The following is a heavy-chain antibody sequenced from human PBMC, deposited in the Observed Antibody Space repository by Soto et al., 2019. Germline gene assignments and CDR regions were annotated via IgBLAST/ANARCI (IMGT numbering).Heavy chain of an antibody. CDR3: ARGLEYNWFDP. CDR1: GFTFSSYS. V-gene: IGHV3-48*01. CDR2: ISSSSSTI. J-gene: IGHJ5*02. Sequence: GGSLRLSCAASGFTFSSYSMNWVRQAPGKGLEWVSYISSSSSTIYYADSVKGRFTISRDNAKNSLYLQMNSLRAEDTAVYYCARGLEYNWFDPWAREPWSPSPQ. D-gene: IGHD3-22*01.